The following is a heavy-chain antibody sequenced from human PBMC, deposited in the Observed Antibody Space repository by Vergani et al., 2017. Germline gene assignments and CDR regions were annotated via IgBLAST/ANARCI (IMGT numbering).Heavy chain of an antibody. CDR2: IWDDGSNK. J-gene: IGHJ6*02. Sequence: QVQLVESGGGVVQPGRSLRLSCAASGFTFSSYGMHWVRQAPGKGLEWVAVIWDDGSNKYSADSVKGRFTISRDNSKNTLYLQMNSLRAEDTAVYYCARDIGSYNYYYYGMDVWGQGTTVTVSS. CDR3: ARDIGSYNYYYYGMDV. CDR1: GFTFSSYG. V-gene: IGHV3-33*01. D-gene: IGHD3-10*01.